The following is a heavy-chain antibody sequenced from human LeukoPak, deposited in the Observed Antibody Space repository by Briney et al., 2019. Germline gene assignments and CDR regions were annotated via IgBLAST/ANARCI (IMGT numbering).Heavy chain of an antibody. CDR2: IYYSGST. V-gene: IGHV4-4*02. J-gene: IGHJ5*02. CDR1: GGSITSSNW. CDR3: AREYGSSHGFDP. Sequence: SGTLSLTCAVSGGSITSSNWWTWVRQPPGKGLEWIGEIYYSGSTNYNPSLKSRVTISMDKSKSQFSLELTSVTAADTAVYYCAREYGSSHGFDPWGQGTLVTVSS. D-gene: IGHD6-13*01.